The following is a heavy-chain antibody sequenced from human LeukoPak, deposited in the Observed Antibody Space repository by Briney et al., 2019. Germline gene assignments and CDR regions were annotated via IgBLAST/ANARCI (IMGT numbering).Heavy chain of an antibody. J-gene: IGHJ1*01. V-gene: IGHV3-21*01. Sequence: GGSLRLSCAASGFTFGTYAMNWVRQAPGKGLEWVSSISSSSSYIYYADSVEGRFTISRDNAKNSLYLQMNSLRAEDTAVYYCARDWPTIAAAGTIPEYFQHWGQGTLVTVSS. CDR3: ARDWPTIAAAGTIPEYFQH. CDR1: GFTFGTYA. D-gene: IGHD6-13*01. CDR2: ISSSSSYI.